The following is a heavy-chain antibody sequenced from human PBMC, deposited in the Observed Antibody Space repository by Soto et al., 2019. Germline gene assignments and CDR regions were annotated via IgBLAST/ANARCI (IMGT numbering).Heavy chain of an antibody. CDR1: GYIFSSYG. D-gene: IGHD2-15*01. V-gene: IGHV1-18*01. J-gene: IGHJ6*02. CDR2: ITTYNGNT. Sequence: QVQLEQSGAEVKKPGASVKVSCKASGYIFSSYGISWVRQAPGQGLEWMGWITTYNGNTNYAQRLQGRVAMTTDTATSTAYMELRSRRSDDTAVYYCARERASPGYCSGGSCYYFGLDVWGQGTTVTVSS. CDR3: ARERASPGYCSGGSCYYFGLDV.